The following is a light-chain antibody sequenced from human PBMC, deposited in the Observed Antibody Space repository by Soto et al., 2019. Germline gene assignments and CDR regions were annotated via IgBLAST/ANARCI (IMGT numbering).Light chain of an antibody. CDR3: QQYNSYWT. Sequence: DIQMTRSASTLSASVGDRVTITYRASQSISSWLAWYQQKPGKAPKLLIYKASSLESGVPSRFSGSGSGTEFTLTISSLQPDDFATYYCQQYNSYWTFGQGTKVEIK. J-gene: IGKJ1*01. CDR1: QSISSW. CDR2: KAS. V-gene: IGKV1-5*03.